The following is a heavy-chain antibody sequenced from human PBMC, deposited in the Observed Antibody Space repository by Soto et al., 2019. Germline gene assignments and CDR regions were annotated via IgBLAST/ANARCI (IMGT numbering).Heavy chain of an antibody. D-gene: IGHD1-26*01. Sequence: ELQLLESGGGLVQPGGSLGLSCAASGFTFSSYAMSWVRQAPGKGLEWVSRITTSGDNTVYADSVRGRFTISRDNSKNTLYLQMNSLRAEDTAVYFCAKAEGANREFNCWGQGTLVTVSS. J-gene: IGHJ4*02. V-gene: IGHV3-23*01. CDR3: AKAEGANREFNC. CDR2: ITTSGDNT. CDR1: GFTFSSYA.